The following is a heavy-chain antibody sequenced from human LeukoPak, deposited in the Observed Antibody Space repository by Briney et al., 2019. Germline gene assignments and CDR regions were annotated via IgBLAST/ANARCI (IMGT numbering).Heavy chain of an antibody. CDR3: ERKSPPGTYYVDY. CDR1: GYSFLAHY. D-gene: IGHD3-10*01. Sequence: GPVKVSCKASGYSFLAHYIHWVRQAPGQGLEWMGWINPNSGGTSYLQKFQGRVTMTRDTSINTVHMELTGLRFDDTAVYFCERKSPPGTYYVDYWGQGTLVTVSS. J-gene: IGHJ4*02. V-gene: IGHV1-2*02. CDR2: INPNSGGT.